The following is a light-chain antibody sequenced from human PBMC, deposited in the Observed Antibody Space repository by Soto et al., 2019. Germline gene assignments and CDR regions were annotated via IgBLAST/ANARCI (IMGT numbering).Light chain of an antibody. V-gene: IGLV1-44*01. CDR2: TNT. CDR3: ASWDDSLNGPV. Sequence: QSVLTQPPSASGTPGQRVTISCSGSSSNVGGNPVNWYQHVPTTAPKLLIYTNTQRPSGVPDRFSGSKSGTSDSLAISGLQSEDEADYYCASWDDSLNGPVFGTGTKVTVL. J-gene: IGLJ1*01. CDR1: SSNVGGNP.